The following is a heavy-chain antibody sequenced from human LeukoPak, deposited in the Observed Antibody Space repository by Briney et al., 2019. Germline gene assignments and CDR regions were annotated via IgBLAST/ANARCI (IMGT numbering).Heavy chain of an antibody. CDR2: INHSGST. V-gene: IGHV4-34*01. CDR1: GGSFSGYY. Sequence: SETLSLTRAVYGGSFSGYYWSWIRQPPGKGLEWIGEINHSGSTNYNPSLKSRVTISVDTSKNQFSLKLSSVTAADTAVYYCASTWRGWFDPWGQGTLVTVSS. D-gene: IGHD3-3*01. J-gene: IGHJ5*02. CDR3: ASTWRGWFDP.